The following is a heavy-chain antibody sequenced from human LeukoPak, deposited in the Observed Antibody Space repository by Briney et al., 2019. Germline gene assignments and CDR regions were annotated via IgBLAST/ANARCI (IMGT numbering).Heavy chain of an antibody. Sequence: PGGSLRLSCAASGFTFSSYAMTWVRQAPGKGLEWVSGISGSGGDTYYADSVKGRFTVSRDNSKNTLYLQMNSLRAEDTAVYYCATMARYSSSWADCWGQGTLVTVSS. V-gene: IGHV3-23*01. J-gene: IGHJ4*02. D-gene: IGHD6-13*01. CDR1: GFTFSSYA. CDR2: ISGSGGDT. CDR3: ATMARYSSSWADC.